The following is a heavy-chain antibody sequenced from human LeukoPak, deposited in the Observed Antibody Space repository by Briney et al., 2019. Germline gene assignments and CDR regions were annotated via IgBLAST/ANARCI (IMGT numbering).Heavy chain of an antibody. J-gene: IGHJ4*02. CDR2: ISSSSSYI. CDR3: ARDGGRNFDY. V-gene: IGHV3-21*01. CDR1: GFTFSSYS. Sequence: GGSLRLSCAASGFTFSSYSMNWVRQAPGKGLEWVSSISSSSSYIYYADSVKGRFTISKDNAKNSLYLQMNSLRAEDTAVYYCARDGGRNFDYWGQGTLVTVSS.